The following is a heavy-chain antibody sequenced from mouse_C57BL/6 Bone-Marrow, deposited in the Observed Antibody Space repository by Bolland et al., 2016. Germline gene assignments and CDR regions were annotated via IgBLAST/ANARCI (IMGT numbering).Heavy chain of an antibody. CDR3: ARSYDYGAMDY. J-gene: IGHJ4*01. Sequence: NPNYGTTSYNQKFKGKARLTVDQSSSTAYMQLNSLTSEDSAVYYCARSYDYGAMDYWGQGTS. CDR2: NPNYGTT. V-gene: IGHV1-39*01.